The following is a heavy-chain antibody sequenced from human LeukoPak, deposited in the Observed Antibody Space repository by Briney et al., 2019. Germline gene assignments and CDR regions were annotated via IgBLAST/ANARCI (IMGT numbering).Heavy chain of an antibody. V-gene: IGHV4-34*01. D-gene: IGHD2-2*01. Sequence: SETLSLTCAVYGGSFSGYYWSWIRQPPGKGLEWIGEINHSGSTNYNPSLKSRVTISVDTSKNQFSLKLSSVTAADTAVYHCASLLSCSSTSCYGYNWFDPWGQGTLVTVSS. J-gene: IGHJ5*02. CDR3: ASLLSCSSTSCYGYNWFDP. CDR1: GGSFSGYY. CDR2: INHSGST.